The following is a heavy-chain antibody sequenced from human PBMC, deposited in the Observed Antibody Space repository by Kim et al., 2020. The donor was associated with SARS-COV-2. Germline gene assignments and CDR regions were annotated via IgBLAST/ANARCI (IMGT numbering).Heavy chain of an antibody. J-gene: IGHJ6*02. CDR2: IWYDGSNK. CDR3: ARDISTNTKTYYYYYGMDV. V-gene: IGHV3-33*01. CDR1: GFTFSSYG. Sequence: GGSLRLSCAASGFTFSSYGMHWVRQAPGKGLEWVAVIWYDGSNKYYADSVKGRFTISRDNSKNTLYLQMNSLRAEDTAVYYCARDISTNTKTYYYYYGMDVWGQGTTVTVSS. D-gene: IGHD2-2*01.